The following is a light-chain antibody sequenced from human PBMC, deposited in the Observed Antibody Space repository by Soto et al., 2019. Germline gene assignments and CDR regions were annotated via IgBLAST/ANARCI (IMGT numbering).Light chain of an antibody. J-gene: IGLJ2*01. CDR3: SSYAGSNNWV. CDR2: EVS. Sequence: QSALTQPPSASGSPGQSVTITCTGTSSDVGGNNYVSWYQQHPGKAPKIMLYEVSKRPSGVPDRFSGSKSGNTASLTVAGLQAEEEADYYCSSYAGSNNWVFGGGTKLTVL. V-gene: IGLV2-8*01. CDR1: SSDVGGNNY.